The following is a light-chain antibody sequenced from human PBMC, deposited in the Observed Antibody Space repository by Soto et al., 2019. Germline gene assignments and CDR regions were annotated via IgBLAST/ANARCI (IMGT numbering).Light chain of an antibody. J-gene: IGLJ2*01. V-gene: IGLV2-8*01. CDR3: TSYAGSNIWV. Sequence: QSALTQPPSASGSPGQSVTISCTGTSSDVGGYNYVSWFQQHPGKAPKLMIDEVSKRPSGVPDRFSGSKSGNTASLTVSGLQAEDEADYYCTSYAGSNIWVFGRGTKVTVL. CDR2: EVS. CDR1: SSDVGGYNY.